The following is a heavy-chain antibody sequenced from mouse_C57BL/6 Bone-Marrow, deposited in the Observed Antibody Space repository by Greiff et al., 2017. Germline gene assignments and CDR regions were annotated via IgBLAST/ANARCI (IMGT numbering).Heavy chain of an antibody. Sequence: VQLQQSGAELARPGASVKLSCKASGYTFTSYGISWVKQRTGQGLEWIGEIYPRSGNTYYNEKFKGKATLTADKSSSTAYMELRSLTSEDSAVYFCARERSYGNPWFAYWGQGTLVTVSA. CDR3: ARERSYGNPWFAY. V-gene: IGHV1-81*01. D-gene: IGHD2-1*01. J-gene: IGHJ3*01. CDR2: IYPRSGNT. CDR1: GYTFTSYG.